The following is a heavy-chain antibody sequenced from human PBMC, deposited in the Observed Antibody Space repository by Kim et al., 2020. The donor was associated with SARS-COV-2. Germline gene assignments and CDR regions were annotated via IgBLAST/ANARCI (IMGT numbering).Heavy chain of an antibody. CDR2: IYTSRST. J-gene: IGHJ5*02. CDR1: GGSISSYY. Sequence: SETLSLTCTASGGSISSYYWSWIRQPAGKGLEWIGRIYTSRSTNYNPYLKRRVIMSVDTSKNKFLLKLSSIAAADTAVYYCARDRPPGIAAAGYNWFDPWGQGTPVTVSS. D-gene: IGHD6-13*01. V-gene: IGHV4-4*07. CDR3: ARDRPPGIAAAGYNWFDP.